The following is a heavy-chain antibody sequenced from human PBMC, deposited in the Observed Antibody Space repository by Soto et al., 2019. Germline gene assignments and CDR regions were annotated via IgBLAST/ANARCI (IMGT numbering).Heavy chain of an antibody. CDR1: GFTFSSYS. Sequence: GSLRLSCAASGFTFSSYSMNWVRQAPGKGLEWVSSISSSSSYIYYADSVKGRFTISRDNAKNSLYLQMNSLRAEDTAVYYCARGREYRGYYYGMDVWGQGTTVTVSS. CDR3: ARGREYRGYYYGMDV. D-gene: IGHD3-16*02. J-gene: IGHJ6*02. V-gene: IGHV3-21*01. CDR2: ISSSSSYI.